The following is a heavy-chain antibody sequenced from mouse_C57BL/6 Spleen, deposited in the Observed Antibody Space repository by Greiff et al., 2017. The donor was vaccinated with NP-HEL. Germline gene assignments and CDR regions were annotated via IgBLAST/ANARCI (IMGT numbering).Heavy chain of an antibody. CDR1: GYTFTSYW. CDR3: ARRGYDYDGYWYFDV. V-gene: IGHV1-69*01. CDR2: IDPSDSYT. D-gene: IGHD2-4*01. J-gene: IGHJ1*03. Sequence: QVQLKQPGAELVMPGASVKLSCKASGYTFTSYWMHWVKQRPGQGLEWIGEIDPSDSYTNYNQKFKGKSTLTVDKSSSTAYMQLSSLTSEDSAVYYCARRGYDYDGYWYFDVWGTGTTVTVSS.